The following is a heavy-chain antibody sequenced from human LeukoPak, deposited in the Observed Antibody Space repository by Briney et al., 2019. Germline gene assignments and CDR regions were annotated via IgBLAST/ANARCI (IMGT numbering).Heavy chain of an antibody. D-gene: IGHD5-18*01. J-gene: IGHJ4*02. Sequence: ASVKVSCKASGYTFTNYSISWVRQAPGQGLEWMGWISAYNGDTNYVQKLQGRVTMTTDTSTSTAFMELRSLRSDDTAVYYCARRGQLWPHFDYWGQGTLVTVSS. CDR3: ARRGQLWPHFDY. CDR2: ISAYNGDT. V-gene: IGHV1-18*01. CDR1: GYTFTNYS.